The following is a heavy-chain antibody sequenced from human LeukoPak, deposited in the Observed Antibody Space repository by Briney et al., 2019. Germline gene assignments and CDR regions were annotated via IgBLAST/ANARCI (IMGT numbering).Heavy chain of an antibody. J-gene: IGHJ6*02. CDR1: GFTFSSYA. CDR3: ARDIAVVVAATRPGLYYYGMDV. D-gene: IGHD2-15*01. CDR2: ISYDGSNK. V-gene: IGHV3-30-3*01. Sequence: GGSLRLSCAASGFTFSSYAMHWVRQAPGKGLEWVAVISYDGSNKYYADSVKGRFTISRDNSKNTLYLQMNSLRAEDTAVYYCARDIAVVVAATRPGLYYYGMDVWGQGTTVTVSS.